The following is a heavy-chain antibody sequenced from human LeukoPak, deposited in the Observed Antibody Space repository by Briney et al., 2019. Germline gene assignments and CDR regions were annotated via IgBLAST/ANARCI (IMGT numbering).Heavy chain of an antibody. CDR1: GYTFTNYD. CDR2: MNPNSGST. D-gene: IGHD6-13*01. CDR3: ARDAQGAAAADDPLDI. Sequence: ASVKVSCKASGYTFTNYDFNWMRQATGQGLEWMGWMNPNSGSTGYAQKFQGRVTMTRDTSISTAYMELSSLTSEDTAVYCCARDAQGAAAADDPLDIWGQGTTVTVSS. V-gene: IGHV1-8*01. J-gene: IGHJ3*02.